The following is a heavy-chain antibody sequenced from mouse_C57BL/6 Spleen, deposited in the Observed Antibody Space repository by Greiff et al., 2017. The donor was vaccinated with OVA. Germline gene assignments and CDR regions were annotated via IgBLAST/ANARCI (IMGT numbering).Heavy chain of an antibody. V-gene: IGHV1-18*01. CDR3: ARKGYYGSSYFYAMDY. Sequence: EVQLQESGPELVKPGASVKIPCKASGYTFTDYNMDWVKQSHGESLEWIGDINPNNGGTIYNQKFKGKATLTVDKSSSTAYMELRSLTSEDTAVYYGARKGYYGSSYFYAMDYWGQGTSVTVSS. D-gene: IGHD1-1*01. CDR2: INPNNGGT. J-gene: IGHJ4*01. CDR1: GYTFTDYN.